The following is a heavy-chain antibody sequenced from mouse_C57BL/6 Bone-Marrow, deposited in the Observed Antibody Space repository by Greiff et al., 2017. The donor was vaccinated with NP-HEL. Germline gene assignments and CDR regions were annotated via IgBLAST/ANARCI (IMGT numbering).Heavy chain of an antibody. V-gene: IGHV1-15*01. CDR2: IDPETGGT. CDR1: GYTFTDYE. CDR3: KARRIDAMDY. J-gene: IGHJ4*01. Sequence: VHLVESGAELVRPGASVTLSCKASGYTFTDYEMHWVKQTPVHGLEWIGAIDPETGGTAYNQKFKGKAILTADKSSSTAYMELRSLTSEDSAVYYCKARRIDAMDYWGQGTSVTVSS. D-gene: IGHD2-14*01.